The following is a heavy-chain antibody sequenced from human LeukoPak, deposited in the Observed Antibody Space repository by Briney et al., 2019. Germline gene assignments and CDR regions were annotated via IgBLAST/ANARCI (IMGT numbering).Heavy chain of an antibody. D-gene: IGHD6-6*01. V-gene: IGHV3-30*02. CDR3: AKDGLSSDYYNYYMDV. CDR1: GFTFSSYG. CDR2: IRYDGNHK. J-gene: IGHJ6*03. Sequence: GGSLRLSCAASGFTFSSYGMHWVRQAPGKGLEWVAFIRYDGNHKYYADSVKGRFTISRDNSKKKLYLQMNSLGAEDTAVYYCAKDGLSSDYYNYYMDVWGKGTTVTISS.